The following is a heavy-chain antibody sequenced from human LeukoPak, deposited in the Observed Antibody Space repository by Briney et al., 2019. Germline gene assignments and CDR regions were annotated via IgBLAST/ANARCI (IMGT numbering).Heavy chain of an antibody. CDR1: GGSISSSSYY. D-gene: IGHD4-17*01. CDR2: IYYSGST. J-gene: IGHJ4*02. CDR3: ARHDYGDYDDFDY. Sequence: SETLSLTCTVSGGSISSSSYYWGWIRQPPGKGLEWIGSIYYSGSTYYNPSLKSRVTISVDTSKNQFSLKLSSVTAADTAVYYCARHDYGDYDDFDYWGQGTLVTVSS. V-gene: IGHV4-39*01.